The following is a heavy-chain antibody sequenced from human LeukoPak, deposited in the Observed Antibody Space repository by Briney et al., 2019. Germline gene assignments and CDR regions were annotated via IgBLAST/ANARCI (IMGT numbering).Heavy chain of an antibody. CDR2: ISGSGGST. V-gene: IGHV3-23*01. Sequence: QTGGSLRLSCAASGFTFSSYAMSWVRQAPGKGLEWVSAISGSGGSTYYADSVKGRFTISRDNSKNTLYLQMNSLRAEDTAVYYCAKDYEYNPIFSDYWGQGTLVTVSS. CDR1: GFTFSSYA. CDR3: AKDYEYNPIFSDY. D-gene: IGHD5-12*01. J-gene: IGHJ4*02.